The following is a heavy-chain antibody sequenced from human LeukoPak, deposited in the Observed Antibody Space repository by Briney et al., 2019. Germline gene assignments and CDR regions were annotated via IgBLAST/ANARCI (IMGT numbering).Heavy chain of an antibody. CDR3: ARDLYGIKSLGYYFDY. CDR2: ISSNGGST. V-gene: IGHV3-64*01. J-gene: IGHJ4*02. Sequence: GGSLRLSCAASGFTFSSYAMHWFRQAPGKGLEYVSAISSNGGSTYYANSVKGRFTISRDNSKNTLYLQMGSLRAEDMAVYYCARDLYGIKSLGYYFDYWGQGTLVTVSS. D-gene: IGHD2/OR15-2a*01. CDR1: GFTFSSYA.